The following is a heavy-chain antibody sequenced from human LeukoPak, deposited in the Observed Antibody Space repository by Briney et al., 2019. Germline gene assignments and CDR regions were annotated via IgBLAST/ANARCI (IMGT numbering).Heavy chain of an antibody. V-gene: IGHV1-3*01. CDR1: GYTFTTYT. Sequence: ASVKVSCKASGYTFTTYTIHWVRQAPGQRLEWMGWINAGNGNTKYSQHFQGRVTITRDTSAGTAYMELSSLRSEDTAVYYCARANDFWSGYYYGMDVWGQGTTVTVSS. J-gene: IGHJ6*02. CDR2: INAGNGNT. CDR3: ARANDFWSGYYYGMDV. D-gene: IGHD3-3*01.